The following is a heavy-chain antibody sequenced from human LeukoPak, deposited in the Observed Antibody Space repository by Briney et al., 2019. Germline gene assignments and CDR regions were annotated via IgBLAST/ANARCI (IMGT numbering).Heavy chain of an antibody. D-gene: IGHD3/OR15-3a*01. CDR1: GFTFSSYW. J-gene: IGHJ4*02. CDR3: ATGPESWTVALYGY. Sequence: GGSLRLSCAASGFTFSSYWMSWVRQAPGKGLEWVANIKQDGSEKYYVDSVKGRFTISRDNAKNSLYLQMNSLRAEDTAVYYCATGPESWTVALYGYWGQGTLVTVSS. V-gene: IGHV3-7*01. CDR2: IKQDGSEK.